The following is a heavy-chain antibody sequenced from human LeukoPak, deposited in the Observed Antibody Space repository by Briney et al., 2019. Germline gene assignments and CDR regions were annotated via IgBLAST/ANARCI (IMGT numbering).Heavy chain of an antibody. CDR1: GGSFSGYY. Sequence: SETLSLTCAVYGGSFSGYYWSWIRQPPGKGLEWIGEINHSGSTNYNPSLKSRVTISVDTSKNQFSLKLSSVTAADTAVYYCAGRPYYYGSGSYYIDYWGQGNLVTVSS. D-gene: IGHD3-10*01. CDR3: AGRPYYYGSGSYYIDY. V-gene: IGHV4-34*01. J-gene: IGHJ4*02. CDR2: INHSGST.